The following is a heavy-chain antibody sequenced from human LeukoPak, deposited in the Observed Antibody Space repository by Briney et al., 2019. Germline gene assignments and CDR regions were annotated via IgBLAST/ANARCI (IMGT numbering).Heavy chain of an antibody. CDR3: ARHTSGYGGAEFDY. Sequence: SETLSLTCTVSGGSISSGGYYWSWIRQHPGKGLEWIGYIYYSGSTYYNPSLKSRVTISVDTSKNQFSLRLSSVTAADAAVYYCARHTSGYGGAEFDYWGQGTLVTVSS. CDR2: IYYSGST. D-gene: IGHD4/OR15-4a*01. V-gene: IGHV4-31*03. CDR1: GGSISSGGYY. J-gene: IGHJ4*02.